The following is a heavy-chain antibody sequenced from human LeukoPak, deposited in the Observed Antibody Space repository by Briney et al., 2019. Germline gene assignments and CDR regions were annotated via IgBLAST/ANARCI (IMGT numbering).Heavy chain of an antibody. CDR2: ISGSGGST. CDR1: GFTFSNYG. Sequence: PGGSLRLSCAASGFTFSNYGMSWVRQAPGKGLEWVSAISGSGGSTYYADSVMGRFTISRDNSKNTLYLQMNSLRAEDTAVYYCAKDLRPHYYDTSRGNDAFDIWGQGTMVTVSS. D-gene: IGHD3-22*01. CDR3: AKDLRPHYYDTSRGNDAFDI. V-gene: IGHV3-23*01. J-gene: IGHJ3*02.